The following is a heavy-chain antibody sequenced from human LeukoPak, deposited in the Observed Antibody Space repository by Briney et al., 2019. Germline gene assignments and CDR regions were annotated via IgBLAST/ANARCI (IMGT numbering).Heavy chain of an antibody. CDR3: AKAPITIFGVDLNWFDP. CDR2: ISSSTSTSTI. D-gene: IGHD3-3*01. CDR1: GFTFSNYN. J-gene: IGHJ5*02. V-gene: IGHV3-48*01. Sequence: GGSLRLSCAASGFTFSNYNLNWVRQAPGKGLEWVSYISSSTSTSTIYYADSVKGRFTISRDNAKNSLYLQMNSLRAEDTAVYYCAKAPITIFGVDLNWFDPWGQGTLVTVSS.